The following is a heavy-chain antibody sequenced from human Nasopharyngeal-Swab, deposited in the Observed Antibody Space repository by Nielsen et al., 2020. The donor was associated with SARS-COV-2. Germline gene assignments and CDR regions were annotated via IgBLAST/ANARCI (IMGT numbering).Heavy chain of an antibody. CDR3: ARVRGNGYYFDS. V-gene: IGHV4-30-4*01. CDR1: GGSISSRDFY. D-gene: IGHD4-23*01. CDR2: IYYRGTT. Sequence: SETLSLTCTVSGGSISSRDFYWSWVRQPPGKGLEWIGYIYYRGTTDYNPSLKSRVSLSVDTSKNEFSLNLMSMTASDTATYYCARVRGNGYYFDSWGQGMQVTVSS. J-gene: IGHJ4*02.